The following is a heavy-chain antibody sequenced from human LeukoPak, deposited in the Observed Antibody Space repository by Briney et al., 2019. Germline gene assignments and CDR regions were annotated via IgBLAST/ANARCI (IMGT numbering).Heavy chain of an antibody. Sequence: GGSLRLSCAASGFTFSSYTITWVRQAPGKGLEWVSSISNDAFYIHYADSVQGRFTISRDNARNSLYLHMNSLRVGDTAVYYCARAGIYGGGKSYAFDVWGQGTTVIVSS. V-gene: IGHV3-21*01. CDR3: ARAGIYGGGKSYAFDV. CDR1: GFTFSSYT. J-gene: IGHJ3*01. CDR2: ISNDAFYI. D-gene: IGHD4-23*01.